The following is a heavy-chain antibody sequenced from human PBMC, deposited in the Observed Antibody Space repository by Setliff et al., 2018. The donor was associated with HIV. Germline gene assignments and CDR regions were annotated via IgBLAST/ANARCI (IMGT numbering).Heavy chain of an antibody. CDR3: ARDRSYYPNYFDY. CDR2: VSGSGAAT. V-gene: IGHV3-23*01. Sequence: PGGSLRLSCTVSGFTFSSYAMTWVRQAPGKGLEWVSTVSGSGAATYYADSVKGRFTISRDSSRNTLYLQTNSLRAEDTAVYYCARDRSYYPNYFDYWGQGTLVTVSS. D-gene: IGHD1-26*01. J-gene: IGHJ4*02. CDR1: GFTFSSYA.